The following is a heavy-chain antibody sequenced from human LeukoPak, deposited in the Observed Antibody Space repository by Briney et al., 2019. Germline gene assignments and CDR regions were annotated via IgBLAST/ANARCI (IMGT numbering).Heavy chain of an antibody. CDR3: ARGPAGSYFHVPDY. D-gene: IGHD3-10*01. J-gene: IGHJ4*02. CDR1: GGFISSGGYY. V-gene: IGHV4-31*03. Sequence: SETLSLTCTVSGGFISSGGYYWTWIRQPSGKGLECVGYIYYSGSTYYNPSLKSRISMSLDASKNQFSLNLSSVTAADTAVYYCARGPAGSYFHVPDYWGQGILVTVSS. CDR2: IYYSGST.